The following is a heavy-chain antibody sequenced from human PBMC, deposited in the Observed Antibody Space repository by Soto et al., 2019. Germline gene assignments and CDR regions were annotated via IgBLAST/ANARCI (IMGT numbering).Heavy chain of an antibody. V-gene: IGHV3-48*02. D-gene: IGHD4-4*01. Sequence: EVQLVESGGGLVQPGESLRLSCAGSGFVFSDYSMNWVRQAPGRGLEWVSHISSSGTNTYYAASVRGRFTISRDNAKNSLFLRMISLKDDDTAVYYCTRVTKGGSPPLWGRGTLVTVSS. CDR2: ISSSGTNT. CDR3: TRVTKGGSPPL. CDR1: GFVFSDYS. J-gene: IGHJ4*02.